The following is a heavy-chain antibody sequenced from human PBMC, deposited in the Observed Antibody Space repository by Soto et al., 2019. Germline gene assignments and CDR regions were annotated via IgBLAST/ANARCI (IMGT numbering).Heavy chain of an antibody. CDR2: TYYRSKWYS. V-gene: IGHV6-1*01. Sequence: TLSLTCAISGDSVSSYSVVWNWIRQSPSGGLEWLGRTYYRSKWYSEYAISVQSRITVNADKSKNQVSLQLDSVTPDDTAVYYCARLIDNSWLDYWGQGTLVTVSS. CDR1: GDSVSSYSVV. CDR3: ARLIDNSWLDY. D-gene: IGHD3-9*01. J-gene: IGHJ4*02.